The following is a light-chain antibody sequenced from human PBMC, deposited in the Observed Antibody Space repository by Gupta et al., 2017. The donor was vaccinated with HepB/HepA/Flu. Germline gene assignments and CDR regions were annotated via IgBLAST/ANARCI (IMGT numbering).Light chain of an antibody. Sequence: EILFTQSPATLSLSPGERATLSCRASQSVSIYLAWYQQKPGQAPRLLIYDASNRATGIPARFSGSGSGIDFTLTISSREPEDFAVYYCQQRSNWPPITFGQWIRLEIK. CDR1: QSVSIY. J-gene: IGKJ5*01. V-gene: IGKV3-11*01. CDR3: QQRSNWPPIT. CDR2: DAS.